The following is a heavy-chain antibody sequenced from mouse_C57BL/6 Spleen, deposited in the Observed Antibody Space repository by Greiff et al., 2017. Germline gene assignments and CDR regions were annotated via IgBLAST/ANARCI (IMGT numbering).Heavy chain of an antibody. V-gene: IGHV1-80*01. J-gene: IGHJ1*03. CDR3: ARFDTTVVARWYFDV. Sequence: QVHVKQSGAELVKPGASVKISCKASGYAFSSYWMNWVKQRPGKGLEWIGQIYPGDGDTNYNGKFKGKATLTADKSSSTAYMQLSSLTSEDSAVYFCARFDTTVVARWYFDVWGTGTTVTVSS. CDR1: GYAFSSYW. CDR2: IYPGDGDT. D-gene: IGHD1-1*01.